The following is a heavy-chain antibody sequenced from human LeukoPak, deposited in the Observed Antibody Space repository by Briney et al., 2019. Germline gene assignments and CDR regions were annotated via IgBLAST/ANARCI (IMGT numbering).Heavy chain of an antibody. CDR3: ARHSRSGYSDYESAFDI. V-gene: IGHV4-39*01. CDR1: GGCISSSSFY. J-gene: IGHJ3*02. D-gene: IGHD5-12*01. Sequence: PSETLSLTCTVSGGCISSSSFYWGWIRQPPGKGLEWIGTIFYSGSTYYNPSLKSRITISVDTSKNQFSLKLSSVTAADTAVYYCARHSRSGYSDYESAFDIWGQGTMVIVSS. CDR2: IFYSGST.